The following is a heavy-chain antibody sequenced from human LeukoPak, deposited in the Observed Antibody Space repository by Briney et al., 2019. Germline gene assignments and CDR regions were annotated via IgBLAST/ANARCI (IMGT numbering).Heavy chain of an antibody. CDR3: ARGPPTIVVVITTGDFDS. CDR2: INPNSGGT. Sequence: ASVTVSCKASGYTFTGYYIHWVRQAPGQGLEWMGWINPNSGGTNYAQKFQGRVTMTRDTSISIAYMELRRLRSDDRAVYYCARGPPTIVVVITTGDFDSWGQGTLVTVSS. D-gene: IGHD3-22*01. V-gene: IGHV1-2*02. CDR1: GYTFTGYY. J-gene: IGHJ4*02.